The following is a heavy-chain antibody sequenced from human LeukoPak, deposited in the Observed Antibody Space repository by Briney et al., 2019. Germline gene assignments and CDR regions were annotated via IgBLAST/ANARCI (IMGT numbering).Heavy chain of an antibody. J-gene: IGHJ4*02. D-gene: IGHD6-19*01. CDR3: ATYSSGWPVGY. CDR2: ISSSSSYI. Sequence: GGSLRLSCAASGFTFSSYSMNWVRQAPGKGLEWVSSISSSSSYIYYADSVKGRFIISRDNAKNSLYLQMNSLRAEDTAVYYCATYSSGWPVGYWGQGTLVTVSS. CDR1: GFTFSSYS. V-gene: IGHV3-21*01.